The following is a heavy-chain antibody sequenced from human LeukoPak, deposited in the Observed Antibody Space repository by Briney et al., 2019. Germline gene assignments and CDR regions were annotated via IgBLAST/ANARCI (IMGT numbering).Heavy chain of an antibody. CDR1: GYTFTSYA. J-gene: IGHJ4*02. CDR3: ARDYDSSGYYFVGY. D-gene: IGHD3-22*01. Sequence: ASVKVSCKASGYTFTSYAISWVRQAPGQGLEWMGRIIPILGIANYAQKFQGRVTITADKSTSTAYMELSSLRSEDTAVYYCARDYDSSGYYFVGYWGQGTLVTVSS. V-gene: IGHV1-69*04. CDR2: IIPILGIA.